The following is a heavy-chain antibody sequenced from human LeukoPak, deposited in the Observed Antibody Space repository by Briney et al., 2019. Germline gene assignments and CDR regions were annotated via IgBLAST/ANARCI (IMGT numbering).Heavy chain of an antibody. J-gene: IGHJ6*03. V-gene: IGHV3-30*02. CDR2: IRYDGNDK. Sequence: GGSLRLSCAASGFTFSSYGMHWVRQAPGKGLEWVALIRYDGNDKFYADSVKGRFAISRDNAKNSLYLQMNSLRVEDTAVYYCAKGSGSYSRYYYYYMDVWGKGTTVTVSS. CDR3: AKGSGSYSRYYYYYMDV. D-gene: IGHD3-10*01. CDR1: GFTFSSYG.